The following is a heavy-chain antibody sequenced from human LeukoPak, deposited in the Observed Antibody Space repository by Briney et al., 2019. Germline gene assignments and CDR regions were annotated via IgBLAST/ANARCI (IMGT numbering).Heavy chain of an antibody. D-gene: IGHD2-2*01. V-gene: IGHV4-4*02. CDR2: IYHSGST. J-gene: IGHJ4*02. Sequence: PSGTLSLTCAVSGGSISSSNRCSWVRQPPGKGLEWSGEIYHSGSTNYNPSLKSRVTISVDKSKNQFSLKLSSVTAADTAVYYCATLLCSSTTCYFAYWGQGTLVTVSS. CDR3: ATLLCSSTTCYFAY. CDR1: GGSISSSNR.